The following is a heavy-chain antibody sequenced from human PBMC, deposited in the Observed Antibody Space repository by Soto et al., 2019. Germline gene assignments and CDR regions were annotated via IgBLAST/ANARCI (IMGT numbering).Heavy chain of an antibody. CDR3: ARGPVVDTAMQYAGLGPDFDY. CDR1: GGSFSGYY. V-gene: IGHV4-34*01. D-gene: IGHD5-18*01. J-gene: IGHJ4*02. CDR2: INHSGST. Sequence: SETLSLTCAVYGGSFSGYYWSWIRQPPGKGLEWIGEINHSGSTNYNPSLKSRVTISVDTSKNQFSLKLSSVTAADTAVYYCARGPVVDTAMQYAGLGPDFDYWGQGTLVTVSS.